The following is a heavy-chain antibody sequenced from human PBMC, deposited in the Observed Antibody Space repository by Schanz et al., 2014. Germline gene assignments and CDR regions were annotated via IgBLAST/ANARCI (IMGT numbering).Heavy chain of an antibody. D-gene: IGHD6-25*01. CDR1: GGSVSSGGDY. Sequence: QVQLQESGPGLVKPSQTLSLTCTVSGGSVSSGGDYWSWIRQHPGKGLEWIGFISYSGSTYYNPSLKSRVTISLDAPKNQFSLKLSSVPAADTAVYYCAREPLSGYNWFDPWGQGSLVTVSS. CDR2: ISYSGST. J-gene: IGHJ5*02. V-gene: IGHV4-31*03. CDR3: AREPLSGYNWFDP.